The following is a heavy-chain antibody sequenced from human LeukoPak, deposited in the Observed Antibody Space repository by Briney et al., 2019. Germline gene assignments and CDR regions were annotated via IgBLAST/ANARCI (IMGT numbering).Heavy chain of an antibody. Sequence: HPGGSLRLSCGASGFIFDTHDMHWVRQAPGKGLEWVAFIRSDGYHTYYADSVKGRFTITRDNSKNTLYLQMNSLRLEDMAVYYCAKPSGSGVDYWGRGTRVTVSS. CDR3: AKPSGSGVDY. D-gene: IGHD1-26*01. J-gene: IGHJ4*02. CDR2: IRSDGYHT. CDR1: GFIFDTHD. V-gene: IGHV3-30*02.